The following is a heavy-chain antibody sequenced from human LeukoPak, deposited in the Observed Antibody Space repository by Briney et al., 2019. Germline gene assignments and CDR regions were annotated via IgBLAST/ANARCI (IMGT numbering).Heavy chain of an antibody. V-gene: IGHV5-51*01. J-gene: IGHJ4*02. CDR3: ARPRGGNSGYGSSFDY. Sequence: GESLKISCKGSGYSFTSYWIGWVRQLPGKGLEWMGIIYPGDSDTRYSPSFQGQVTISADKSISTAYLQWSSLKASDTAMYYCARPRGGNSGYGSSFDYWGQGTLVTVSS. CDR2: IYPGDSDT. CDR1: GYSFTSYW. D-gene: IGHD4-23*01.